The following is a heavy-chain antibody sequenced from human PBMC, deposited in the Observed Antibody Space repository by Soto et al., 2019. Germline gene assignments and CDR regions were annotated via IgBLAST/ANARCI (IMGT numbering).Heavy chain of an antibody. CDR3: AAMYYDFWSATLNSAY. J-gene: IGHJ6*02. CDR1: GGSFINYS. V-gene: IGHV4-34*01. D-gene: IGHD3-3*01. CDR2: VNHSGKT. Sequence: PSETLSLTCAVYGGSFINYSYSWIRQAPGKGLEWIGEVNHSGKTDYNLSLKSRGTISVDTSKNQFSLKLISVTAADTAVYYCAAMYYDFWSATLNSAYWGQGTTVTVSS.